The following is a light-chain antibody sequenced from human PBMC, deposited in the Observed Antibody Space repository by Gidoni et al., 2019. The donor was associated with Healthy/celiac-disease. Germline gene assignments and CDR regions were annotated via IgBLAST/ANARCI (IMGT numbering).Light chain of an antibody. CDR3: QQRSNGPSEEIT. V-gene: IGKV3-11*01. CDR2: DAS. J-gene: IGKJ3*01. CDR1: QSVSSY. Sequence: EIVLTQSPATLSLSPGERATLSCRASQSVSSYLAWYKQKPGQAPRLLIYDASNRATGIPARLSGSGSGTDSTLTISSLEREDLAVYYCQQRSNGPSEEITFXPXTKVEIK.